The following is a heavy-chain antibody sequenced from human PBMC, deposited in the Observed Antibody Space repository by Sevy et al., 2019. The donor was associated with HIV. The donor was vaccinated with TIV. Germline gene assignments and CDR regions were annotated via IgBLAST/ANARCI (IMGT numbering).Heavy chain of an antibody. Sequence: GESLKISCAASGFNINTYWINWVRQAPGKGLEWVANIKYDGSEIYYVDSVRGRFTISKDNARNLVYLQMNSLRAEDTALYYCVRAIVIEGSFWGQGTLITVSS. CDR1: GFNINTYW. CDR2: IKYDGSEI. CDR3: VRAIVIEGSF. D-gene: IGHD2-2*01. V-gene: IGHV3-7*01. J-gene: IGHJ4*02.